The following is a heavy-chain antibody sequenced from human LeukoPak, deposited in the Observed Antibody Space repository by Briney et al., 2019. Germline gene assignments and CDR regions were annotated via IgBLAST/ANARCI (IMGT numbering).Heavy chain of an antibody. D-gene: IGHD3-22*01. CDR3: ARGHYYGNSGDY. V-gene: IGHV4-59*11. CDR2: IYDTGGA. CDR1: GDSITSHY. J-gene: IGHJ4*02. Sequence: SETLSLTCTVSGDSITSHYWSWIRQPPGKGLEWIGYIYDTGGANYNPSLKSRVTISRDTSKNQFSPNVTSVTAADTAIYYCARGHYYGNSGDYWGQGTLVTVSS.